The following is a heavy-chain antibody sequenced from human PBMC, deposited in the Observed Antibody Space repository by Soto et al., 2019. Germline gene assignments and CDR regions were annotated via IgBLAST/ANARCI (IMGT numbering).Heavy chain of an antibody. Sequence: SETLSLTCTVSGGSISSYYWSWILQPPGKGLEWIGYIYYSGSTNYNPSLKSRVTISVDTSKNQFSLKLSSVTAADTAVYYCARQYSGYDYYFDYWGQGTLVTVS. V-gene: IGHV4-59*08. CDR1: GGSISSYY. J-gene: IGHJ4*02. D-gene: IGHD5-12*01. CDR2: IYYSGST. CDR3: ARQYSGYDYYFDY.